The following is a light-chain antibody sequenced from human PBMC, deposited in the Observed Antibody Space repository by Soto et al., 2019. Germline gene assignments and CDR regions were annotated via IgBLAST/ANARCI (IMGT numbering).Light chain of an antibody. CDR2: RAS. Sequence: EIVMTQSPAALSLSPGERATLSCRASQTIGSNLAWLQQKPGQAPRLLIYRASTRATGVPARFSGSGSGTEFTLTISSLQSEDFAIYYCQQYNNWPLTFGGGTKVEIK. V-gene: IGKV3-15*01. J-gene: IGKJ4*01. CDR1: QTIGSN. CDR3: QQYNNWPLT.